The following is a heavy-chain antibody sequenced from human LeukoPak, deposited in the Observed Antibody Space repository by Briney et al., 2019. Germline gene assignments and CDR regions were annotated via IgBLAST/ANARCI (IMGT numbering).Heavy chain of an antibody. Sequence: SETLSLTCTVSGDSISSYYWSWIRQPPGKGLEWIGYIYYSGSTNYNPSLKSRVTISVDTSKNQFSLKLSSVTAADTAVYYCAKGGAARRMVWFDPWGQGTLVTLSS. CDR2: IYYSGST. J-gene: IGHJ5*02. CDR3: AKGGAARRMVWFDP. D-gene: IGHD2-15*01. CDR1: GDSISSYY. V-gene: IGHV4-59*01.